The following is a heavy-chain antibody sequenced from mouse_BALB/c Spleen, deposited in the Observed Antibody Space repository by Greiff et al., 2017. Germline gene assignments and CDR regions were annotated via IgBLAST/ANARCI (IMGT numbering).Heavy chain of an antibody. J-gene: IGHJ4*01. V-gene: IGHV1S135*01. CDR3: ARGEQLGLRGAMDY. CDR2: IDPYNGGT. CDR1: GYSFTDYN. D-gene: IGHD3-1*01. Sequence: EVKLMESGPELVKPGASVKVSCKASGYSFTDYNMYWVKQSHGKSLEWIGYIDPYNGGTSYNQKFKGKATLTVDKSSSTAFMHLNSLTSEDSAVYYCARGEQLGLRGAMDYWGQGTSVTVSS.